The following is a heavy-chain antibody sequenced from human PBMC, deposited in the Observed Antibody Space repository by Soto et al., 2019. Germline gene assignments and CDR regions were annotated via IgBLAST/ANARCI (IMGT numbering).Heavy chain of an antibody. Sequence: GGSLRLSCAASGFSFKSYAIHWVRQAPGKGLEWVAVVSNDGSNKFYADSVKGRFTISRDDSKNTVFLQMNSLRVEDTAVFYCARDRPGGYGYSWDDFLYYYGMDVWGQGTTVTVSS. V-gene: IGHV3-30-3*01. CDR2: VSNDGSNK. J-gene: IGHJ6*02. CDR3: ARDRPGGYGYSWDDFLYYYGMDV. CDR1: GFSFKSYA. D-gene: IGHD5-18*01.